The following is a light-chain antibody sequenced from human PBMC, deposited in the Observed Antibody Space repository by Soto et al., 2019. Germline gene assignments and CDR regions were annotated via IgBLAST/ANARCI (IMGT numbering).Light chain of an antibody. CDR2: AAS. V-gene: IGKV1-39*01. CDR1: QSISSY. CDR3: QQTYSTPWT. Sequence: DIQMTQSPSSLSAFVGDRVIITCRASQSISSYLNWYQQKPGKAPNLLIYAASSLQSGVPSRFSGSGSGSNFTLTISSLQPEDFATYLCQQTYSTPWTFGLGTKVDIK. J-gene: IGKJ1*01.